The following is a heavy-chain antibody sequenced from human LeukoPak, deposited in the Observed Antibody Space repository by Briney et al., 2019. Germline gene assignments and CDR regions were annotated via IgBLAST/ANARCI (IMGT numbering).Heavy chain of an antibody. CDR2: IYPDDSNT. V-gene: IGHV5-51*01. J-gene: IGHJ4*02. Sequence: GESLKISCKGSGYSFTSYWIGWVRQMPGKGLEWMGIIYPDDSNTKYSPSFQGQVTISADKSISTAYLQWSSLKASDTAMYYCARYPNDHSNAGDYWGQGTPVTVSS. D-gene: IGHD4-11*01. CDR3: ARYPNDHSNAGDY. CDR1: GYSFTSYW.